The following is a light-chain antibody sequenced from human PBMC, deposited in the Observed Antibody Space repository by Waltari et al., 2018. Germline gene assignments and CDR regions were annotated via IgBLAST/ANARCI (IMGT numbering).Light chain of an antibody. Sequence: HSALTQPASVSGSPGQSITLSCTGTSSAVGSYNLVSCYQQHPDKAPKLMIYEDSKRPSGVSNRFSGSKSGNTASLTISGLQAEDEADYYCCSYAGSSTLVFGGGTKLTVL. J-gene: IGLJ3*02. CDR3: CSYAGSSTLV. CDR1: SSAVGSYNL. CDR2: EDS. V-gene: IGLV2-23*01.